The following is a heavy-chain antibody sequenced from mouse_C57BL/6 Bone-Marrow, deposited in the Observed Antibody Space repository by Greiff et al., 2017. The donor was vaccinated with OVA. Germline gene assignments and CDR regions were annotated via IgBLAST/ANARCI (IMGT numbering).Heavy chain of an antibody. CDR2: ISSGGSYT. Sequence: EVKLVESGGDLVKPGGSLKLSCAASGFTFSSYGMSWVRQTPDKRLEWVATISSGGSYTYYPDSVKGRFTISRDNAKNTLYLQMSSLKSEDTAMYYGATAYYSNSWFAYWGQGTLVTVSA. V-gene: IGHV5-6*01. CDR3: ATAYYSNSWFAY. CDR1: GFTFSSYG. J-gene: IGHJ3*01. D-gene: IGHD2-5*01.